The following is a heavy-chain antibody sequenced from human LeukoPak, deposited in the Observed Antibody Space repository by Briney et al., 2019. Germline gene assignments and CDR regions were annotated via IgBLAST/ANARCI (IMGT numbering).Heavy chain of an antibody. Sequence: SVKVSCKASRGSFSSYAISWVRQAPGQGLEWMGRIIPIFGTANYAQKFQGRVTITADKSTSTAYMELSSLRSEDTAVYYCASPYDYVWGAHYYMDVWGKGTTVTVSS. V-gene: IGHV1-69*06. D-gene: IGHD3-16*01. CDR3: ASPYDYVWGAHYYMDV. J-gene: IGHJ6*03. CDR2: IIPIFGTA. CDR1: RGSFSSYA.